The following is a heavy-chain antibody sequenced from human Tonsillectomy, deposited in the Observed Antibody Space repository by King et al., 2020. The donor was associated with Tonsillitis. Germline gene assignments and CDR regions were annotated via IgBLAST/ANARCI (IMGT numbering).Heavy chain of an antibody. Sequence: QLQESGPGLVKPSETLSLTCTVSGGSISSYYWSWIRPPPGKGLEWIGYIYYSGSTNYNPSLKRRVTIPVDTSKNQYSLKLSSVTAADTAVYYCARVGRDGCNLATTTWGQGTLVTVSS. J-gene: IGHJ4*02. D-gene: IGHD5-24*01. V-gene: IGHV4-59*01. CDR3: ARVGRDGCNLATTT. CDR2: IYYSGST. CDR1: GGSISSYY.